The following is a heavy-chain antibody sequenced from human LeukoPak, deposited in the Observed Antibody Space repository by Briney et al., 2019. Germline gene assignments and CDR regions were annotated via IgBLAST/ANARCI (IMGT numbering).Heavy chain of an antibody. CDR2: ISSSSSYI. J-gene: IGHJ4*02. D-gene: IGHD1-1*01. V-gene: IGHV3-21*01. CDR1: GFTFSSYS. Sequence: GGSLRLSCAASGFTFSSYSMNWVRQAPGKGLEWVSSISSSSSYIYYADSVKGRFTISRDNAKNSLYLQMNSLRAEDTAVYYCAREVVNWNDPFDYWGQGTLVTVSS. CDR3: AREVVNWNDPFDY.